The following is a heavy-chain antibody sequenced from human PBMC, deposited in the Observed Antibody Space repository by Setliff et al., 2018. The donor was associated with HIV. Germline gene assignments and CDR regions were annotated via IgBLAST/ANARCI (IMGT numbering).Heavy chain of an antibody. CDR1: GGSISSSSYY. V-gene: IGHV4-39*07. CDR3: AREVPIDSSGYYFGGWFDP. CDR2: MYYSGRT. Sequence: KASETLSLTCTVSGGSISSSSYYWGWTRQPPGKGLEWIGSMYYSGRTYYNLSLKSRVTISVDTSKNQFSLKLSSVTVADTAVYYWAREVPIDSSGYYFGGWFDPWGQGTLVTVSS. D-gene: IGHD3-22*01. J-gene: IGHJ5*02.